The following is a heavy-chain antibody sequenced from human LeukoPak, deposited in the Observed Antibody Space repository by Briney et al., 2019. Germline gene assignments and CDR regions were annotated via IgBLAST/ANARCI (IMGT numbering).Heavy chain of an antibody. D-gene: IGHD6-13*01. CDR3: TTGGSNWPRPSHF. CDR2: INPNSGGT. V-gene: IGHV1-2*02. Sequence: GESLKISCKGSGYSFTSYYMYWVRQAPGQGLEWMGWINPNSGGTKYAQKFQGRVTMTRDTSISAAYMELSSLRSDDTAVYYCTTGGSNWPRPSHFWGQGTMVTVSS. CDR1: GYSFTSYY. J-gene: IGHJ3*01.